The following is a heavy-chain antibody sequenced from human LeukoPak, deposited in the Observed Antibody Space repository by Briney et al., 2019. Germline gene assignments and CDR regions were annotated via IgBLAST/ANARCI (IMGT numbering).Heavy chain of an antibody. CDR3: ARGEKGSTSGSINY. V-gene: IGHV4-61*02. J-gene: IGHJ4*02. D-gene: IGHD6-6*01. CDR1: GGSINSGTYY. Sequence: PSETLSLTCTVSGGSINSGTYYWSWIRQPAGKGLEWIGRMYTSGSTIYNPSLESRVTISVDTSKNQFSLKLSSVTAADTAVYYCARGEKGSTSGSINYWGQGTLVTVSS. CDR2: MYTSGST.